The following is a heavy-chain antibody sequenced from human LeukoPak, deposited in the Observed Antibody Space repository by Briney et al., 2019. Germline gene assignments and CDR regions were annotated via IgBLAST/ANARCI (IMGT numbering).Heavy chain of an antibody. Sequence: WASVKVSCKASGGTFSSYAISWVRQAPGQGLEWMGRIIPILGIANYAQKFQGRVTITADKSMSTAYMELSSLRSEDTAVYYCARDRVVAAAGSSRDYGMDVWGQGTTVTVSS. CDR3: ARDRVVAAAGSSRDYGMDV. CDR2: IIPILGIA. D-gene: IGHD6-13*01. CDR1: GGTFSSYA. V-gene: IGHV1-69*04. J-gene: IGHJ6*02.